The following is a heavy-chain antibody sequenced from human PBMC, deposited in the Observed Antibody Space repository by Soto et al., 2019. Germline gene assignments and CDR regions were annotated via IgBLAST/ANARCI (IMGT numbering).Heavy chain of an antibody. V-gene: IGHV3-21*01. Sequence: EVQLVESGGGLVKPGGSLRLSCAASGFTFSSYSMNWVRQAPGKGLEWVSSISSSSSYIYYADSVKGRFTISRDNAKNSLYLQMNSLRAEDTAVYYCARDRGDEYSSGWYVCDPWGQGTLVTVSS. CDR3: ARDRGDEYSSGWYVCDP. CDR1: GFTFSSYS. J-gene: IGHJ5*02. CDR2: ISSSSSYI. D-gene: IGHD6-19*01.